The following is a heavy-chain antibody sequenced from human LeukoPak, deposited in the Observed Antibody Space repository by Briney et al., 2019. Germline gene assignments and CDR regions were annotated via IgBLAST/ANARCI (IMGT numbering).Heavy chain of an antibody. CDR3: AKGATLNGGYDLDY. V-gene: IGHV3-23*01. J-gene: IGHJ4*02. D-gene: IGHD5-12*01. Sequence: GGSLRLSCAASGFTFSSCAMTWVRQAPGKGLEWVSSLSGSGASTFYADSVKGRFTISRDNSKNTLYLQMNSLRAEDTAVYYCAKGATLNGGYDLDYWGQGTLVTVSS. CDR1: GFTFSSCA. CDR2: LSGSGAST.